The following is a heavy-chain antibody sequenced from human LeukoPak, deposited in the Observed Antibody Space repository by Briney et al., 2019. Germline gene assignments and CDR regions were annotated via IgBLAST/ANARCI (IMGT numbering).Heavy chain of an antibody. D-gene: IGHD2-8*01. J-gene: IGHJ6*03. Sequence: GGSLRLSCVASGFTFSSYAMNWVRQAPGKGLEWLSLISDSPDITYYTDSVKGRFTISRSNSNNTVYLQMNNLRADDTAVYYCARRARVRMVYFYYFMDIWGKGTTVTVSS. CDR2: ISDSPDIT. V-gene: IGHV3-23*01. CDR1: GFTFSSYA. CDR3: ARRARVRMVYFYYFMDI.